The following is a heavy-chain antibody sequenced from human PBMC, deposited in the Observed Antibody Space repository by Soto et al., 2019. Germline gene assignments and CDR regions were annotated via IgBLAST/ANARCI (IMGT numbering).Heavy chain of an antibody. CDR1: GFTFSSYA. CDR3: AKAYSNTWYYFDY. D-gene: IGHD6-13*01. J-gene: IGHJ4*02. Sequence: PGGSLRLSCAASGFTFSSYAMSWVRQAPGKGLEWVSGISGGGGSTYYADSVKGRFTISRDNSKNTLHLQMNSLRADDTAVYYCAKAYSNTWYYFDYWGQGTLVTVSS. V-gene: IGHV3-23*01. CDR2: ISGGGGST.